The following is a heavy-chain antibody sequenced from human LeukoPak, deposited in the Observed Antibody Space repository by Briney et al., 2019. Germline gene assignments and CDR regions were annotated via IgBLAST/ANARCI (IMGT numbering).Heavy chain of an antibody. CDR3: ARYTYYYDSSGYYYPYTWFDP. V-gene: IGHV4-31*03. CDR2: IYYSGST. J-gene: IGHJ5*02. Sequence: SQTLSLTCTVSGGSISSGGYYWSWIRQHPGKGLEWIGYIYYSGSTYYNPSLKSRVTISVDTSKNQFSLKLSSVTAADTAVYYCARYTYYYDSSGYYYPYTWFDPWGQGTLVTVSS. CDR1: GGSISSGGYY. D-gene: IGHD3-22*01.